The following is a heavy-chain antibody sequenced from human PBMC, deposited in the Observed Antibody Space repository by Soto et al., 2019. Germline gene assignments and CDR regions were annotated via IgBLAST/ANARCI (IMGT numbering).Heavy chain of an antibody. V-gene: IGHV1-69*01. D-gene: IGHD3-22*01. CDR3: ARARRTYYYDSSGYSVDY. Sequence: QVQLVQSGAEVKKPGSSVKVSCKASGGTFSSYAISWVRQAPGHGLEWMGGIIPIFGTANYAQKFQGRVTITADESTSTAYMELSSLRSEDTAVYYCARARRTYYYDSSGYSVDYWGQGTLVTVSS. CDR1: GGTFSSYA. CDR2: IIPIFGTA. J-gene: IGHJ4*02.